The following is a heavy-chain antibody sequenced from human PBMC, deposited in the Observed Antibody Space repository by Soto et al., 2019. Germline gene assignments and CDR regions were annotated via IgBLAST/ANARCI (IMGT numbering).Heavy chain of an antibody. J-gene: IGHJ6*02. V-gene: IGHV3-30-3*01. Sequence: QVQLVESGGGVVQPGRSLRLSCAASGFTFSSYAMHWVRQAPGKGLEWVAVISYDGSNKYYADSVKGRFTISRDNSKNTLYLQMNSLRAEDTAVYYCAREEGSGWGYYYYGMDVWGQGTTVTVSS. CDR1: GFTFSSYA. CDR3: AREEGSGWGYYYYGMDV. D-gene: IGHD6-19*01. CDR2: ISYDGSNK.